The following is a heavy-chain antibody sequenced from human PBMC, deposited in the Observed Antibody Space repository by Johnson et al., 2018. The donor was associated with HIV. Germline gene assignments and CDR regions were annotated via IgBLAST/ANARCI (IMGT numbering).Heavy chain of an antibody. CDR3: ARDATYYYDSSGYHDAFDI. CDR1: GFTFSSYA. J-gene: IGHJ3*02. D-gene: IGHD3-22*01. Sequence: QVQLVESGGGVVQPGGSLRLSCAASGFTFSSYAMHWVRQAPGKGLEWVAVISYDGSDKYYADSVKGRFTISRDNSKNTLYLQMNSLRAEDTAVYYCARDATYYYDSSGYHDAFDIWGQGTMVTVSS. V-gene: IGHV3-30*14. CDR2: ISYDGSDK.